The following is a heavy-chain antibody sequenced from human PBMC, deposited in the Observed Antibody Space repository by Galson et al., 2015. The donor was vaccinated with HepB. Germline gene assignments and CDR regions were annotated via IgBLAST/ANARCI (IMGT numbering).Heavy chain of an antibody. Sequence: SLRLSCAASGFTFSSYAMSWVRQAPGKGLEWVSGISDSGSNTYYPDSVRGRFTISRDNSRNTLYLQMNSLRAEDTALYYCARGRGGGNSVYFDYWGQGTLVTVSS. CDR1: GFTFSSYA. CDR3: ARGRGGGNSVYFDY. D-gene: IGHD4-23*01. J-gene: IGHJ4*02. V-gene: IGHV3-23*01. CDR2: ISDSGSNT.